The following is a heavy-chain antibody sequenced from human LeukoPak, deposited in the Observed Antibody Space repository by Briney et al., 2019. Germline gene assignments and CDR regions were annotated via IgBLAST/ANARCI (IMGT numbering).Heavy chain of an antibody. V-gene: IGHV3-53*01. CDR1: GFTVSSNY. CDR3: ARDLSRAFDI. Sequence: GGSLRLSCAASGFTVSSNYMSWVRQALGKGLEWVSVIYSGGSTYYADSVKGRFTISRDNSKNTLYLQMNSLRAEDTAVYYCARDLSRAFDIWGQGTMVTVSS. CDR2: IYSGGST. J-gene: IGHJ3*02. D-gene: IGHD2/OR15-2a*01.